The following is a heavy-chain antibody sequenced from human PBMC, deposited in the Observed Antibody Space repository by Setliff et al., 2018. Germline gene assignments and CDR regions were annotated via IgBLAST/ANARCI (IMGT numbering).Heavy chain of an antibody. CDR1: GYTFTSHY. Sequence: VASVKVSCKASGYTFTSHYMHWVRQAPGPGLEWMGTINPSSGRTSYAQKFQGRATMTRDTSTSTVYMDMSSLRSEDTAVYYCARDVFPYHYEGAFDIWGQGTMVTVSS. D-gene: IGHD3-22*01. J-gene: IGHJ3*02. CDR3: ARDVFPYHYEGAFDI. CDR2: INPSSGRT. V-gene: IGHV1-46*01.